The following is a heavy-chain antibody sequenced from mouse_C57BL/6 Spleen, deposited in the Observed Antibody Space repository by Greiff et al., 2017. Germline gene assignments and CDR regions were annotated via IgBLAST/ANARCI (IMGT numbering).Heavy chain of an antibody. Sequence: EVQLKESGGGLVKPGGSLKLSCAASGFTFSDYGMHWVRQAPEKGLEWVAYISSGSSTIYYADTVKGRFTISRDNAKNTLFLQMTSLRSEDTAMYYCARRAQYYFDYWGQGTTLTVSS. J-gene: IGHJ2*01. CDR3: ARRAQYYFDY. CDR1: GFTFSDYG. CDR2: ISSGSSTI. V-gene: IGHV5-17*01. D-gene: IGHD3-1*01.